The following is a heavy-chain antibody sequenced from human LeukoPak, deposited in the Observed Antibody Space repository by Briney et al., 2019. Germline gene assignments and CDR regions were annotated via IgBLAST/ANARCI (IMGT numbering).Heavy chain of an antibody. CDR3: VRANPRGNYYDY. V-gene: IGHV1-2*02. CDR2: INPDSGGT. Sequence: EASVKVSCKASGYTFTEYYIQWVRLAPGQGLEWMGWINPDSGGTDYAEKFQGRVTMTRDTSISTAYMEFNRLKSDDTAVYYCVRANPRGNYYDYWGQGTLVTVSS. J-gene: IGHJ4*02. CDR1: GYTFTEYY.